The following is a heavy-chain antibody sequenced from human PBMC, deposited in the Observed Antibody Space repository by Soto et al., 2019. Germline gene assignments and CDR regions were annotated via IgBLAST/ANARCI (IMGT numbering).Heavy chain of an antibody. CDR3: ARDPHYYDSSAYFV. V-gene: IGHV4-4*07. D-gene: IGHD3-22*01. J-gene: IGHJ4*02. Sequence: XTLSRTGTVSGGSINSYYCSWMRQTAGKGLEWIGRVYTTGTTNYNPSFKSRGTRSMYTSKNQFSLKLTSVTAADPAVYYCARDPHYYDSSAYFVWGQGILGTVS. CDR1: GGSINSYY. CDR2: VYTTGTT.